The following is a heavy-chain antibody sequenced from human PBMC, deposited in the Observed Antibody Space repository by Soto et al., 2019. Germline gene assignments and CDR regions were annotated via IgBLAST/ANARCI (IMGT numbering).Heavy chain of an antibody. CDR2: ISAYNGNT. D-gene: IGHD3-22*01. V-gene: IGHV1-18*04. CDR3: ARDRGYYDSSGFPRGMDV. J-gene: IGHJ6*02. Sequence: ASVKVSCKASGYTFTSYGISWVRQAPGQGLEWMGWISAYNGNTNYAQKLQGRVTMTTDTSTSTAYMELRSLRSDDTAVYYCARDRGYYDSSGFPRGMDVWGQGTTVTVYS. CDR1: GYTFTSYG.